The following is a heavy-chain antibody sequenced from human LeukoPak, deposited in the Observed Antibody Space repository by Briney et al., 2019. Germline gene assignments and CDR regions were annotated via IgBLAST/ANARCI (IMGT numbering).Heavy chain of an antibody. J-gene: IGHJ4*02. D-gene: IGHD1/OR15-1a*01. CDR3: ARGGNNHLARVYYFDN. V-gene: IGHV4-39*07. Sequence: PSETLSLTCTVSGGSISTNSYLWGWIRQSPGKGLEWLGEISHSGSTNYNPSLKNRVTLSVDTSKNQLSLKLRSVTAADTAVYFCARGGNNHLARVYYFDNWGQGTLVTVSS. CDR1: GGSISTNSYL. CDR2: ISHSGST.